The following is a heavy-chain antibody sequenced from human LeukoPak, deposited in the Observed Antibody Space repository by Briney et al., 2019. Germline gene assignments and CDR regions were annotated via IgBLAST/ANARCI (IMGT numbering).Heavy chain of an antibody. J-gene: IGHJ1*01. Sequence: GASVKVSCKASGYTFTGYYMHWVRQAPGQGLEWMGRINPNSGGTNYAQKFQGRVTITRDTSIRTAYMKLSMLRSDATAVYYCARVRYCSSTSCYIDEYFQHWGQGTLVTVSS. CDR3: ARVRYCSSTSCYIDEYFQH. CDR2: INPNSGGT. D-gene: IGHD2-2*01. V-gene: IGHV1-2*06. CDR1: GYTFTGYY.